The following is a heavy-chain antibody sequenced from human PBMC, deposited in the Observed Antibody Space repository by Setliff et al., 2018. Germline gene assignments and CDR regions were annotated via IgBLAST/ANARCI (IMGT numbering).Heavy chain of an antibody. Sequence: SLKISCTASRFTFSVYVMAWVRQAPGKGLEWVSSITGSGGGTYYADSAKGRFIVSRDNSKNTLYLQMNSLRVDDTAIYYCAKELSMAYRNDWGLGTLVTVS. CDR1: RFTFSVYV. V-gene: IGHV3-23*01. CDR2: ITGSGGGT. CDR3: AKELSMAYRND. D-gene: IGHD4-4*01. J-gene: IGHJ4*02.